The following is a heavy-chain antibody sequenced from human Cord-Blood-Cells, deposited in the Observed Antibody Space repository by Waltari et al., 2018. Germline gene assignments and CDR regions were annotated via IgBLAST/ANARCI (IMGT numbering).Heavy chain of an antibody. CDR2: ISYNGSNK. CDR3: ARDNARFFDY. J-gene: IGHJ4*02. CDR1: GFTFSSYA. V-gene: IGHV3-30-3*01. Sequence: QVQLVESGGGVVQPGRSLRLSCAASGFTFSSYAMHWVRPAPGKGLGWVEVISYNGSNKYYADSVKGRFTISRDNSKNTLYLQMNSLRAEDTAVYYCARDNARFFDYWGQGTLVTVSS.